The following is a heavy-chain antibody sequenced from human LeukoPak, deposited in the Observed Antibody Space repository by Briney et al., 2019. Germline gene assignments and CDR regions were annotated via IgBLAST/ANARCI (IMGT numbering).Heavy chain of an antibody. CDR2: ISYSGST. D-gene: IGHD5-18*01. J-gene: IGHJ6*03. Sequence: PSETLSLTCSVSGDSISGSSYYWNWIRQPPGKGLEWIGSISYSGSTNYNPSLESRVTISVDTSKNQISLKLSSVTAADTTVYYCARAPERWYSYGSYTYYYMDVWGKGTTVTVSS. V-gene: IGHV4-61*01. CDR1: GDSISGSSYY. CDR3: ARAPERWYSYGSYTYYYMDV.